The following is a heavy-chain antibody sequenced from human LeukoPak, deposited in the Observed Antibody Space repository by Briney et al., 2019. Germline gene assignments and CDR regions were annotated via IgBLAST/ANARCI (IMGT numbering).Heavy chain of an antibody. CDR3: ANTVTTLL. J-gene: IGHJ4*02. V-gene: IGHV3-11*01. Sequence: GGSLRLSCAASRFTFSDYYMGWIRQAPGKGLEWLSYINGSGSIIFYADSVKGRFTISRDNAKNTLYLQMNSLRAEDTAVYYCANTVTTLLWGQGTLVTVSS. CDR1: RFTFSDYY. D-gene: IGHD4-17*01. CDR2: INGSGSII.